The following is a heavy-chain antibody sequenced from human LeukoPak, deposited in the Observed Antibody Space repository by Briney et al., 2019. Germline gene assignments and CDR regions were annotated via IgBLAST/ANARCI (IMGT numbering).Heavy chain of an antibody. V-gene: IGHV1-2*02. D-gene: IGHD5-18*01. Sequence: WASVKVSCKASGYTFTGYYMHWVRQAPGQGLEWMGWINPNSGGTNYAQKFQGRVTMTRDTSISTAYMELSRLRSDDTAVYYCARRLDTAMVPSGMDVWGQGTTVTVSS. CDR2: INPNSGGT. CDR1: GYTFTGYY. CDR3: ARRLDTAMVPSGMDV. J-gene: IGHJ6*02.